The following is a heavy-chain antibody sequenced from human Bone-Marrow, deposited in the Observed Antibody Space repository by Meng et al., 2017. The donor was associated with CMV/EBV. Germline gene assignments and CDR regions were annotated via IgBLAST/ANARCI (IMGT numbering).Heavy chain of an antibody. V-gene: IGHV3-7*01. D-gene: IGHD2/OR15-2a*01. Sequence: LSLTCVGTGLTFTSYWMTWVRQAPGKGLVWVAIIEEDGSEEYYVDSVKGRFTISRDNPHNSLYLQMNSLRAEDTALYYCVRGRITNHYCGQGTLVTVSS. J-gene: IGHJ4*02. CDR3: VRGRITNHY. CDR1: GLTFTSYW. CDR2: IEEDGSEE.